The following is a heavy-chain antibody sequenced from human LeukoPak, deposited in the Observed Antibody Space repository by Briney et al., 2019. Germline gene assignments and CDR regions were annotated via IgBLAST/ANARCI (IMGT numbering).Heavy chain of an antibody. Sequence: GGSLRLSCAASGFTFSSYSMNWVRQAPGKGLEWVSSISSSSSYIYYADSVKGQFTISRDNAKNSLYLQMNSLRAEDTAVYYCARVPYYYDYVSGAFDIWGQGTMVTVSS. CDR2: ISSSSSYI. CDR3: ARVPYYYDYVSGAFDI. D-gene: IGHD3-16*01. J-gene: IGHJ3*02. V-gene: IGHV3-21*01. CDR1: GFTFSSYS.